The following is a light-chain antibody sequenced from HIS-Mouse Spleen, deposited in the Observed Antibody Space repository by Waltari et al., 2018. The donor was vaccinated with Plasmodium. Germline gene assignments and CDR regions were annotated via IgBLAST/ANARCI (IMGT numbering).Light chain of an antibody. V-gene: IGKV1-5*03. CDR1: PSISSW. CDR3: KQYKSYWK. Sequence: DLQLTQSPSTLSASVGDRVTITCRASPSISSWLACYSQKPGKAPKLLSYNASSLESGVLSRFSGSGAGTEFTLTISSLQPDDFATYYCKQYKSYWKFGQGTKVEIK. J-gene: IGKJ1*01. CDR2: NAS.